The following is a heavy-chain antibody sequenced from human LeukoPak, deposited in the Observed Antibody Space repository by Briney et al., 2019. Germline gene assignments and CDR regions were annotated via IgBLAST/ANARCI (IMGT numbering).Heavy chain of an antibody. V-gene: IGHV3-53*01. D-gene: IGHD6-13*01. CDR2: IYSGGST. Sequence: GGSLRLSCAASGFTVSSNYMSWVRQAPGKGLEWVSVIYSGGSTYYADSVKGRFTISRDNSKNTLYLQMNSLRAEDTAVYYCAKESGRVGTGAFDIWGQGTMVTVSS. CDR1: GFTVSSNY. CDR3: AKESGRVGTGAFDI. J-gene: IGHJ3*02.